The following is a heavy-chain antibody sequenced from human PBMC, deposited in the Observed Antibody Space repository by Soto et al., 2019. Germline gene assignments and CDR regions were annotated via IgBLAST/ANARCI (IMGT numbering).Heavy chain of an antibody. J-gene: IGHJ3*02. CDR1: GFTFGDHA. V-gene: IGHV3-23*01. CDR3: AKVRPSGHNAFDI. D-gene: IGHD3-10*01. Sequence: GGSLRLSYGASGFTFGDHAVSWVSKDPGKGLEWVSDISGSGGSTNYADSVKGRFTISRDNSKNTLYLQMNSLRAEDTAVYYCAKVRPSGHNAFDIWGQGTMVTVSS. CDR2: ISGSGGST.